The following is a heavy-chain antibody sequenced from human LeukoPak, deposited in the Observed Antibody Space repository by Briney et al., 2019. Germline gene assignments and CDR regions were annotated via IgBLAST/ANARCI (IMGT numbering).Heavy chain of an antibody. J-gene: IGHJ5*01. V-gene: IGHV3-48*04. Sequence: GGSLRLFCAASGFTLSSYSMNWVRQAPGKGLEWVSYISSSWTTSRYYADFVKGRFTISRDNAKNSIYLQMNSLRAEDTAIYYCARIGLDLYQTFDSWGHGTLITVSS. CDR1: GFTLSSYS. CDR3: ARIGLDLYQTFDS. CDR2: ISSSWTTSR. D-gene: IGHD2-2*01.